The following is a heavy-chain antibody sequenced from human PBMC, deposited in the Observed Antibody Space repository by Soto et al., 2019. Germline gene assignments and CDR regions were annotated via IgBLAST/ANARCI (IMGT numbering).Heavy chain of an antibody. D-gene: IGHD2-15*01. J-gene: IGHJ5*02. V-gene: IGHV3-73*01. CDR3: TRAQTRDCSGGTCYDVNWFDP. Sequence: PGGSLRLSCAASGFTFSGSPIHWVRQASGKGLEWVARIRSKANNFATTFAASVKGRFTISRDDSKNTVYLQMDSLKTEDTAVYYCTRAQTRDCSGGTCYDVNWFDPWGQGTQVTVSS. CDR2: IRSKANNFAT. CDR1: GFTFSGSP.